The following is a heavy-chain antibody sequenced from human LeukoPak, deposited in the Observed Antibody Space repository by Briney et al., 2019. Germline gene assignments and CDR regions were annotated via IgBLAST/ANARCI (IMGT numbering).Heavy chain of an antibody. CDR1: GGSISSSNYY. Sequence: PSETLSLTCTVSGGSISSSNYYWGWIRQPPGKGLEWCGNIYYRGTTYYNPSLKSRVIISVDTSKNQFSQKLSSVTAADTAVYYCARHLGIGNYYFDYWGQGTLVTVSS. CDR3: ARHLGIGNYYFDY. CDR2: IYYRGTT. V-gene: IGHV4-39*01. D-gene: IGHD1-14*01. J-gene: IGHJ4*02.